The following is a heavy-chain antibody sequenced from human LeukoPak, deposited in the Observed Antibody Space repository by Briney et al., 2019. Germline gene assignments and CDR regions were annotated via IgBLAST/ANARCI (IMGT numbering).Heavy chain of an antibody. CDR3: ARDRGSSGWYDY. D-gene: IGHD6-19*01. V-gene: IGHV3-21*01. J-gene: IGHJ4*02. Sequence: PGGSLRLSCATSGFTFSSYWMSWVRQAPGKGLEWVSSISSSSSYIYYADSVKGRFTISRDNAKNSLYLQMNSLRAEDTAVYYCARDRGSSGWYDYWGQGTLVTVSS. CDR2: ISSSSSYI. CDR1: GFTFSSYW.